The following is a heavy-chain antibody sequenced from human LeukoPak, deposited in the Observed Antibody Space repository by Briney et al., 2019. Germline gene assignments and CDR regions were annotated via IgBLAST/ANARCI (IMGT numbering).Heavy chain of an antibody. CDR3: ARLWRAAIDY. J-gene: IGHJ4*02. CDR2: FYYSGST. V-gene: IGHV4-39*01. CDR1: GGSISSSSYY. Sequence: SETLSLTCTVSGGSISSSSYYWGWIRQPPGKGLEWIGSFYYSGSTYYNPSLKSRVTISADTSKNQFSLKLSSVTAADTAVYYCARLWRAAIDYGGQGILVTVSS. D-gene: IGHD1-1*01.